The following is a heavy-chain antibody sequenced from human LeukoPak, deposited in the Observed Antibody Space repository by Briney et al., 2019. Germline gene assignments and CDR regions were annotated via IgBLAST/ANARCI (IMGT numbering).Heavy chain of an antibody. CDR3: AADQRFLERLPADY. Sequence: SVKVSCKASGFTFTSSAVQWVRQARGQRLEWIGWIVVGSGNTDYAQKFQERVTITRDMSTSTAYMELSSLRSEDTAVYYCAADQRFLERLPADYWGQGTLVTVSS. V-gene: IGHV1-58*01. D-gene: IGHD3-3*01. CDR1: GFTFTSSA. J-gene: IGHJ4*02. CDR2: IVVGSGNT.